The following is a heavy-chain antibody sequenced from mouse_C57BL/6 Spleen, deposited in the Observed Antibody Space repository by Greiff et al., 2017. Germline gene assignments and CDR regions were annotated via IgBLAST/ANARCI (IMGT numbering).Heavy chain of an antibody. CDR3: ARPPYCGSGYVEFAY. V-gene: IGHV1-18*01. Sequence: EVQLQQSGPELVKPGASVKIPCKASGYTFTDYNMDWVKQSHGKSLEWIGDINPNNGGTIYNQKFKGKATLTVDKSSSTAYMELRSLTSEDTAVYYCARPPYCGSGYVEFAYWGQGTLVTVSA. D-gene: IGHD1-1*01. J-gene: IGHJ3*01. CDR1: GYTFTDYN. CDR2: INPNNGGT.